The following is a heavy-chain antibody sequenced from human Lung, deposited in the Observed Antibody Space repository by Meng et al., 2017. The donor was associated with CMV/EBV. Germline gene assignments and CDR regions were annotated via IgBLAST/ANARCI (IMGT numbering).Heavy chain of an antibody. J-gene: IGHJ6*02. CDR2: IIPILGIA. CDR1: GGTFSSYA. Sequence: SXXVSXKASGGTFSSYAISWVRQAPGQGLEWMGGIIPILGIANYAQKFQGRVTITADKSTSTAYMELSSLRSEDTAVYYCARGACSSTSCYRYYYYGMDVWGQGTXVTVSS. V-gene: IGHV1-69*10. CDR3: ARGACSSTSCYRYYYYGMDV. D-gene: IGHD2-2*01.